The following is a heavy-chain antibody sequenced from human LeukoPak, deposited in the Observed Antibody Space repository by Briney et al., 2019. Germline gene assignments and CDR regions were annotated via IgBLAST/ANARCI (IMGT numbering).Heavy chain of an antibody. CDR1: GFTFTTCA. CDR3: AKGDDYGANTRLPKYDWFDP. CDR2: IRYDGNNK. Sequence: GGSLRLSCAASGFTFTTCAMHWVRQAPGKGLEWVAYIRYDGNNKNYADSVKGRFTISRDNSKDMLYLQMNSLRPEDTAVYYCAKGDDYGANTRLPKYDWFDPWGQGTLVTVSS. J-gene: IGHJ5*02. D-gene: IGHD4-23*01. V-gene: IGHV3-30*02.